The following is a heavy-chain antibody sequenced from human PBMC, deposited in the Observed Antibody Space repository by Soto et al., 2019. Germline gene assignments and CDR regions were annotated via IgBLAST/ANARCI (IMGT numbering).Heavy chain of an antibody. CDR3: ATDANYYHIFTIAA. J-gene: IGHJ5*02. CDR2: IKEDGSEQ. Sequence: GGSLRLSCAASGFTFNRYWMSWVRQAQGKGLEWVANIKEDGSEQYYVDSVKGRFTISRDNAKNSLYLQMNNLRAEDTAIYYCATDANYYHIFTIAAWGLGTLVTVSS. CDR1: GFTFNRYW. D-gene: IGHD3-9*01. V-gene: IGHV3-7*01.